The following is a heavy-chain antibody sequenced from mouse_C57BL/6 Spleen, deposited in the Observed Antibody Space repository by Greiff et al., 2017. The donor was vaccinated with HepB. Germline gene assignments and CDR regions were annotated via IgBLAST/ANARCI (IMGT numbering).Heavy chain of an antibody. D-gene: IGHD4-1*01. CDR1: GYTFTDYY. J-gene: IGHJ2*01. Sequence: VQLKQSGPVLVKPGASVKMSCKASGYTFTDYYMNWVKQSHGKSLEWIGVINPYNGGTSYNQKFKGKATLTVDKSSSTAYMELNSLTSEDSAVYYCARKETGPFDYWGQGTTLTVSS. V-gene: IGHV1-19*01. CDR2: INPYNGGT. CDR3: ARKETGPFDY.